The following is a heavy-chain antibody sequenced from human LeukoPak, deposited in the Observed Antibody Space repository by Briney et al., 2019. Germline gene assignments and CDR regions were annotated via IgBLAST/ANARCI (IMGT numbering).Heavy chain of an antibody. CDR3: ARWEGGSYYDFDY. Sequence: PSETLSLTCAVYGRSFSGYYWSWIRQPPGKGSEWIGEINHSGSTNYNPSLKSRVTISVDTSKSQFSLKLSSVTAADTAVYYCARWEGGSYYDFDYWGQGTLVTVSS. CDR2: INHSGST. J-gene: IGHJ4*02. D-gene: IGHD1-26*01. CDR1: GRSFSGYY. V-gene: IGHV4-34*01.